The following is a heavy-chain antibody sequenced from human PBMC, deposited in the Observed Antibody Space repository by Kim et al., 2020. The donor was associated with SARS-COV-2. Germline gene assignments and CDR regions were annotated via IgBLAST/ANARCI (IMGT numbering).Heavy chain of an antibody. CDR1: GYTFTGYY. CDR2: INPNSGGT. V-gene: IGHV1-2*02. Sequence: ASVKVSCKASGYTFTGYYMHWVRQAPGQGLEWMGWINPNSGGTNYAQKFQGRVTMTRDTSISTAYMELSRLRSDDTAVYYCAIGYCSSTSCHWIPYNDYWGQGTLVTVSS. J-gene: IGHJ4*02. CDR3: AIGYCSSTSCHWIPYNDY. D-gene: IGHD2-2*01.